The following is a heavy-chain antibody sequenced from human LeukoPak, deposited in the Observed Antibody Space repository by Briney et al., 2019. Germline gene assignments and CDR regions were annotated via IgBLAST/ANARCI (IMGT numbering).Heavy chain of an antibody. CDR1: GFTYSDYG. Sequence: PGGSLRLSCAASGFTYSDYGMHWVRQAPGRGLEWVAFILNDGTWEYYPDSVKGRLTISRDNSRNTLYLQMNSVRLEDTAIYYCVKGGSISHNWFDSWGQGTLVTFSS. V-gene: IGHV3-30*02. CDR3: VKGGSISHNWFDS. CDR2: ILNDGTWE. D-gene: IGHD3-16*01. J-gene: IGHJ5*01.